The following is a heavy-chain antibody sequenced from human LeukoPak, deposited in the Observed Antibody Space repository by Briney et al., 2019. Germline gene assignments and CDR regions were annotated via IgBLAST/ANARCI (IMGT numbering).Heavy chain of an antibody. CDR2: ANSDGSST. CDR1: GFTFSDYY. Sequence: GGSLRLSCAASGFTFSDYYMSWIRQAPGKGLVWVSRANSDGSSTSYADSVKGRFAISRDNAKNTLYLQMNSLRVEDTAVYYCAGGDSGFGYWGQGTLVTVSS. D-gene: IGHD3-10*01. V-gene: IGHV3-74*01. J-gene: IGHJ4*02. CDR3: AGGDSGFGY.